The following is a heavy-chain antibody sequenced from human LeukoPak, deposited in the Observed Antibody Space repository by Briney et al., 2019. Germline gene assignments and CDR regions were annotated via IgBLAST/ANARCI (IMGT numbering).Heavy chain of an antibody. CDR2: ISGSGGST. V-gene: IGHV3-23*01. D-gene: IGHD3-10*01. J-gene: IGHJ3*02. CDR1: GFTFSSYG. CDR3: ARGYGSGSYQSLIDI. Sequence: GGSLRLSCAASGFTFSSYGMSWVRQAPGKGLEWVSAISGSGGSTYYADSVKGRFTISRDNSKNTLYLQMNSLRAEDTAVYYCARGYGSGSYQSLIDIWGQGTMVTVSS.